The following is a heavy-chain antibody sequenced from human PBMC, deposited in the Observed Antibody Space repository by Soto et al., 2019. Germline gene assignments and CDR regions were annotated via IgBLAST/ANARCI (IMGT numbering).Heavy chain of an antibody. CDR1: GGSISSYY. Sequence: SETLSLTCTVSGGSISSYYWSWIRQPPGKGLEWIGYIYYSGSTNYNPSLKSRVTISVDTSKNQFSLKLSSVTAADTAVYYCAKGRDGYDYWGQGTLVTVSS. CDR3: AKGRDGYDY. D-gene: IGHD5-12*01. V-gene: IGHV4-59*01. CDR2: IYYSGST. J-gene: IGHJ4*02.